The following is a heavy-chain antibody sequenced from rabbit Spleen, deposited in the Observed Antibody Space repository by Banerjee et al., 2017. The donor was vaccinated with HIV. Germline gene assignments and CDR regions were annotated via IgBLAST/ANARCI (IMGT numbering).Heavy chain of an antibody. J-gene: IGHJ4*01. V-gene: IGHV1S7*01. D-gene: IGHD1-1*01. CDR1: GIDFSSFG. Sequence: QELVESGGGLVQPGESLKLSCKASGIDFSSFGWNWVRQAPGKGLEWIGYIDPVFGITYYANWVNGRFSISRENAQNTVFLQMTSLTAADTATYFCARDLAAWNSGSYAFNLWGPGTLVTVS. CDR2: IDPVFGIT. CDR3: ARDLAAWNSGSYAFNL.